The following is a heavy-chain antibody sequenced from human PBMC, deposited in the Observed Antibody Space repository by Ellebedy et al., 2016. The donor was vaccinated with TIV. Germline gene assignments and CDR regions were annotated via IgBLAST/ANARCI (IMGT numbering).Heavy chain of an antibody. Sequence: GESLKISCAASGFSFSSYGMHWVRQAPGKGLEWVSFIRHDAIDEEYADSVKGRFTISRDNAKNSLYLQMYSLNPEDTAIYYCVPHGVPFAYWGLGTLVTVSS. CDR3: VPHGVPFAY. CDR2: IRHDAIDE. CDR1: GFSFSSYG. V-gene: IGHV3-30*02. D-gene: IGHD3-10*01. J-gene: IGHJ4*02.